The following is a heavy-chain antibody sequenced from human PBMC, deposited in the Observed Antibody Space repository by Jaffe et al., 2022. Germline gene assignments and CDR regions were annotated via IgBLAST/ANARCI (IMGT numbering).Heavy chain of an antibody. CDR1: GGSISSSNW. CDR3: AKIEDCSGGSCYYNYYYYYMDV. V-gene: IGHV4-4*02. D-gene: IGHD2-15*01. CDR2: IYHSGST. Sequence: QVQLQESGPGLVKPSGTLSLTCAVSGGSISSSNWWSWVRQPPGKGLEWIGEIYHSGSTNYNPSLKSRVTISVDKSKNQFSLKLSSVTAADTAVYYCAKIEDCSGGSCYYNYYYYYMDVWGKGTTVTVSS. J-gene: IGHJ6*03.